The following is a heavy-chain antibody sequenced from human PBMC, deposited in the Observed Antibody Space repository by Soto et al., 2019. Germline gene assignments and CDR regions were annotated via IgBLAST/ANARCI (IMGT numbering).Heavy chain of an antibody. J-gene: IGHJ6*02. CDR3: ALGRGDYDILTVYPRYYYYYYGMDV. D-gene: IGHD3-9*01. V-gene: IGHV1-24*01. CDR1: GYTLTELS. CDR2: FDPEDGET. Sequence: QVQLVQSGAEVKKPGASVKVSCKVSGYTLTELSMHWVRQAPGKGLEWMGGFDPEDGETIYAQKFQGRVTMTEDTSTDTAYMELSSLRSEDTAVYYCALGRGDYDILTVYPRYYYYYYGMDVWGQGTTVTVSS.